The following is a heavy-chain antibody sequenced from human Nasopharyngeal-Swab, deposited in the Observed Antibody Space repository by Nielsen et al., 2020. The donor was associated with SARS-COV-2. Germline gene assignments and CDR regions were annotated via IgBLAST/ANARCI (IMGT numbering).Heavy chain of an antibody. CDR1: GYSFTSYW. Sequence: GGSLRPSCKGSGYSFTSYWIGWVRQMPGKGLEWMGIIYPGDSDTRYSPSFQGQVTISADKSISTAYLQWSSLKASDTAMYYCASGRRAGATVLDYWGQGTLVTVSS. CDR2: IYPGDSDT. D-gene: IGHD1-26*01. J-gene: IGHJ4*02. CDR3: ASGRRAGATVLDY. V-gene: IGHV5-51*01.